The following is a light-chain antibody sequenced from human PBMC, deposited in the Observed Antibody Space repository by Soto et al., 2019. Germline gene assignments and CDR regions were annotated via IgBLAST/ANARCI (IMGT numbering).Light chain of an antibody. J-gene: IGKJ5*01. CDR2: AAS. Sequence: IQLTQSPSSLSASVGGRFTITCRASQGISSYLAWYQQKVGKAPKLLIYAASSLQSGVPSRFSGSGSGTDFTLTISSLQPEDFATYYCQQSYSTPTFGQGTRLEIK. CDR3: QQSYSTPT. CDR1: QGISSY. V-gene: IGKV1-39*01.